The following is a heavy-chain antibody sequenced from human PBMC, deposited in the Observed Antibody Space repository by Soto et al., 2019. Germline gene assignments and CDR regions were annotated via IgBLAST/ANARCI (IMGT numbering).Heavy chain of an antibody. CDR1: GGSISSSSYY. CDR2: IYYSGST. D-gene: IGHD2-21*02. CDR3: ARQRQNCGGDCKQTQSN. Sequence: SETLSLTCTVSGGSISSSSYYWGWIRQPPGKGLEWIGSIYYSGSTYYNPSLKSRVTISVDTSKNQFSLKLSSVTAADTAVYYCARQRQNCGGDCKQTQSNWGQGTLVTVS. V-gene: IGHV4-39*01. J-gene: IGHJ4*02.